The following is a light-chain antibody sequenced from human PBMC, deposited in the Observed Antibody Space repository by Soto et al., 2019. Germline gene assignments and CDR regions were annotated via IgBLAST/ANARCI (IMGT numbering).Light chain of an antibody. CDR1: QSVSSN. CDR3: QPYNNWPPT. Sequence: EIVMTQSPATLSVSPGKRATLSCRASQSVSSNLAWYQHKPGQTPRLLIYDTSTRATGVPTRFSGSRSGAEFTLTINSLQSEDFAVYYCQPYNNWPPTFGGGTKVDIK. CDR2: DTS. V-gene: IGKV3-15*01. J-gene: IGKJ4*01.